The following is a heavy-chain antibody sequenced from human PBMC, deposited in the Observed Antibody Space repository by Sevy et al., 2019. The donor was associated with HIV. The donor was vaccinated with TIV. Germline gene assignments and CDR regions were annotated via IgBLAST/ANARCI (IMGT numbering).Heavy chain of an antibody. CDR1: GGTFSSHA. J-gene: IGHJ6*02. CDR3: ARCIPSGPINHYGMDV. V-gene: IGHV1-69*13. Sequence: ASVKVSCKASGGTFSSHAITWVRQAPGQGLEWMGGIIPGFGTANYAQKWEGRVTITADESTRTAYMELSSLRSEDTAVYYCARCIPSGPINHYGMDVWGQGTTVTVSS. CDR2: IIPGFGTA. D-gene: IGHD1-7*01.